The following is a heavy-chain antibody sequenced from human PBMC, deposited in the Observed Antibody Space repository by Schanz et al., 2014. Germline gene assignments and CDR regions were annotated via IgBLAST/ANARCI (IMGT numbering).Heavy chain of an antibody. CDR1: GFTFDDYA. V-gene: IGHV3-20*04. CDR3: ARGGADSAMAHEY. CDR2: ISWNSGSI. D-gene: IGHD5-18*01. Sequence: EVQLVESGGGVVRPGGSLRLSCAASGFTFDDYAMSWVRQAPGKGLEWVSSISWNSGSIDYADSVKGRFTISRDNAKNSLYLQMNSLRVEDTAVYYCARGGADSAMAHEYWGRGTLVTVSS. J-gene: IGHJ4*02.